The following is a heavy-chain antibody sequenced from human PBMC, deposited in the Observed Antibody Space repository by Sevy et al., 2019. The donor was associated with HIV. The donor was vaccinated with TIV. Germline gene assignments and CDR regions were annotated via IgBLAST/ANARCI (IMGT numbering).Heavy chain of an antibody. V-gene: IGHV3-23*01. CDR2: ISAGGGSV. CDR3: AREEITGFDY. CDR1: GFIFRTYA. D-gene: IGHD3-16*01. J-gene: IGHJ4*02. Sequence: GGSLGLSCAASGFIFRTYAMTWVRQAPGKGLEWVSTISAGGGSVYYADSVKGRFTISRDNSNNRLYLQMNTLRAEDTAVYSCAREEITGFDYWGRGTLVTVSS.